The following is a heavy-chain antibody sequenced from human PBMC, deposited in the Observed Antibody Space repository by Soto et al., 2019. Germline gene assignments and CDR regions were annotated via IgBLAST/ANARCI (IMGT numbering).Heavy chain of an antibody. D-gene: IGHD7-27*01. J-gene: IGHJ2*01. CDR3: ARELTGDWRFEL. V-gene: IGHV4-31*03. Sequence: QVQLQESGPGLVKPSQTLSLTCTVSGGSINTGGFYWNWIRQHPGKGLAWIGYIYYTGTTYYTPSLRSRLTMTVDTSKNQFSLQLSSVTAADTAVYSCARELTGDWRFELWGRGTLVTVSS. CDR1: GGSINTGGFY. CDR2: IYYTGTT.